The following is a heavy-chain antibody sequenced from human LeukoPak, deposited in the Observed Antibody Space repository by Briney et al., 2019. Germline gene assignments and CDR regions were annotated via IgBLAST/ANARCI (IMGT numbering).Heavy chain of an antibody. J-gene: IGHJ6*02. Sequence: GGSLRLSCAASGFTFSIYGMYWVRQAPGKGLEWVAVIWYDGTNKYYGDSVKGRFTISRDNSKDTLYLQMNSLRAEDTAVYYCARNWNDVKSLNYYYFGIDVWGQGTTVTVSS. CDR2: IWYDGTNK. V-gene: IGHV3-33*01. CDR1: GFTFSIYG. D-gene: IGHD1-1*01. CDR3: ARNWNDVKSLNYYYFGIDV.